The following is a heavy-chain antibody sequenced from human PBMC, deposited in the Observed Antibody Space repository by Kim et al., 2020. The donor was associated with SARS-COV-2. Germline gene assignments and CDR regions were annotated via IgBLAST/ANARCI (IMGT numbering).Heavy chain of an antibody. D-gene: IGHD3-22*01. V-gene: IGHV3-30*04. CDR3: ARDYHDNSGYSYYGMDV. Sequence: GGSLRLSCAASGFTFSSYAMHWVRQAPGKGLEWVAAITYSGGNTYYADSVKGRFTISRDNSKNTLYLQMNSLRAEDTAVYYCARDYHDNSGYSYYGMDV. CDR2: ITYSGGNT. J-gene: IGHJ6*01. CDR1: GFTFSSYA.